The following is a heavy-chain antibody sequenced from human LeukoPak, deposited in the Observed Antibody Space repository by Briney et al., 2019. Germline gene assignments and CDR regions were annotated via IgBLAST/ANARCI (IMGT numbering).Heavy chain of an antibody. V-gene: IGHV4-38-2*02. J-gene: IGHJ3*02. CDR1: GYSISSGYY. CDR3: ARDLAINDAFDI. CDR2: IYHSGST. D-gene: IGHD3-9*01. Sequence: SETLSLTCAVSGYSISSGYYWGWIRQPPGKGLERIGSIYHSGSTYYNPSLKSRVTISVDTSKNQFSLKLSSVTAADTAVYYCARDLAINDAFDIWGQGTMVTVSS.